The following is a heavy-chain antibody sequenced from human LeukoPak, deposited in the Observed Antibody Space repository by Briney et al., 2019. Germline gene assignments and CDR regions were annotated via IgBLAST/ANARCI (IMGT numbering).Heavy chain of an antibody. J-gene: IGHJ4*02. Sequence: PSETLSLTCAVSDYSISTSNWWGWIRQPPGKRLEWIGYIYYSGSTYYNPSLKSRVTMSVDTSKNQFSLKLSSVTAVDTAVYYCARRVHCSGGSCYLDYWGQGTLVTVSS. CDR1: DYSISTSNW. CDR3: ARRVHCSGGSCYLDY. V-gene: IGHV4-28*01. D-gene: IGHD2-15*01. CDR2: IYYSGST.